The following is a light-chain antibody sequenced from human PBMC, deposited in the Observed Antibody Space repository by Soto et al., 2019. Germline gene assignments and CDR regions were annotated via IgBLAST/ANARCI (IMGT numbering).Light chain of an antibody. CDR1: IIGSKS. CDR3: HVWDNKGDHPYV. V-gene: IGLV3-21*02. CDR2: HDS. J-gene: IGLJ1*01. Sequence: SYELTQPPSVSVAPGQTARITCGGNIIGSKSVHWYQQKPGQAPVLVGYHDSDRPSGIPERFSGSNSGNTATLTISRVEAGDEADYYCHVWDNKGDHPYVFGTGTKLTVL.